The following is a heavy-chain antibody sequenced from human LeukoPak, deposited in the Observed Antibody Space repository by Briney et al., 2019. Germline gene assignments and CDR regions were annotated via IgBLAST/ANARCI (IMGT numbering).Heavy chain of an antibody. CDR2: INHSGST. CDR3: ATRIRMLAGWFDP. D-gene: IGHD2-8*01. V-gene: IGHV4-39*07. J-gene: IGHJ5*02. Sequence: SETLSLTCTVSGGSISSSSYYWSWIRQPPGKGLEWIGEINHSGSTNYNPSLKSRVTISVDTSKNQFSLKLSSVTAADTAVYYCATRIRMLAGWFDPWGQGTLVTVSS. CDR1: GGSISSSSYY.